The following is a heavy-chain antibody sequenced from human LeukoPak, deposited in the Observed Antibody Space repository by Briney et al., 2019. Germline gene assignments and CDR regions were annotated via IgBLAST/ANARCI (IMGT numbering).Heavy chain of an antibody. CDR1: GGSISTYY. CDR2: IYTSGST. CDR3: ARVKGEGYYDFWSPDPLSYYYYMDV. V-gene: IGHV4-4*07. D-gene: IGHD3-3*01. Sequence: PSETLSLTCTVSGGSISTYYWSWIRQPAGKGLEWIGRIYTSGSTNYNPSLKSRVTMSVDTSKNQFSLKLSSVTAADTAVYYCARVKGEGYYDFWSPDPLSYYYYMDVWGKGTTVTVSS. J-gene: IGHJ6*03.